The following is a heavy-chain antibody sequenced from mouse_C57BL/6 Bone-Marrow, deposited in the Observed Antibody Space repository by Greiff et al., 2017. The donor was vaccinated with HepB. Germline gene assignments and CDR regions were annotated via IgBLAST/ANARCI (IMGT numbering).Heavy chain of an antibody. CDR1: GFTFSSYA. CDR3: AGTLRKDWFDY. V-gene: IGHV5-4*03. J-gene: IGHJ3*01. D-gene: IGHD1-1*01. Sequence: EVKLMESGGGLVKPGGSLKLSCAASGFTFSSYAMSWVRQTPEKRLEWVATISDGGSYTYYPDNVKGRFPISRDNAKNNLYLQMSHLKSEDTAVYYCAGTLRKDWFDYWGQGTLVTVSA. CDR2: ISDGGSYT.